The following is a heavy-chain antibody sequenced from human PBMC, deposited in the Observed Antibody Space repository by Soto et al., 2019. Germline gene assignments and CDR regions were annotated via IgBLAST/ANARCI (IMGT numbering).Heavy chain of an antibody. CDR2: IYYSGST. J-gene: IGHJ4*02. D-gene: IGHD4-17*01. V-gene: IGHV4-39*07. CDR3: ARSQTTVTSYDY. Sequence: PSETLSLTCTVSGGSISSSSYYWGWIRQPPGKGLEWIGSIYYSGSTYYNPSLKNRVTISVDTSKNQFSLKLSSVTAADTAVYYCARSQTTVTSYDYWGQGTLVTVSS. CDR1: GGSISSSSYY.